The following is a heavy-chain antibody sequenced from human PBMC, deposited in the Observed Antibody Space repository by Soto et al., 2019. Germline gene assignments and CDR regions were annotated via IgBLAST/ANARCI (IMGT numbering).Heavy chain of an antibody. J-gene: IGHJ4*02. CDR1: GFTFTSSA. V-gene: IGHV1-58*02. Sequence: SVKVSCKASGFTFTSSAMQWVRQARGQRLEWIGWIVVGSGDTNYAQKFQERVTITRDMSTSTAYMELSSLRSEDTAVYYCAALSYDFWSGYYTGYYFDYWGQGTLVTVSS. CDR2: IVVGSGDT. D-gene: IGHD3-3*01. CDR3: AALSYDFWSGYYTGYYFDY.